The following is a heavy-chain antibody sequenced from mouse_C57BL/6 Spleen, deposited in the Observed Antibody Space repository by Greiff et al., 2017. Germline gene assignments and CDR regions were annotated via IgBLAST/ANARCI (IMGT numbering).Heavy chain of an antibody. Sequence: VQLQQPGTELVKPGASVKISCKASGYAFSSYWMNWVKQRPGKGLEWIGQIYPGDGDTNYNGKFKGKATLTADKSSSTAYMQLSSLTSEDSAVYFCAKGSGYDGGIFAYWGQGTLVTVSA. V-gene: IGHV1-80*01. D-gene: IGHD2-2*01. CDR1: GYAFSSYW. CDR2: IYPGDGDT. J-gene: IGHJ3*01. CDR3: AKGSGYDGGIFAY.